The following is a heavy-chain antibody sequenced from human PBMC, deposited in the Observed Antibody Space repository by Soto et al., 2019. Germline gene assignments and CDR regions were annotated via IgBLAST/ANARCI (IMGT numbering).Heavy chain of an antibody. V-gene: IGHV1-46*01. J-gene: IGHJ5*02. D-gene: IGHD3-3*01. CDR3: ARDGYDFWSSEKNWFDP. CDR1: GYTFTSYY. Sequence: APVKVSCKASGYTFTSYYMHWVRQAPGQGLEWMGIINPSGGSTSYAQKFQGRVTMTRDTSTSTVYMELSSLRSEDTAVYYCARDGYDFWSSEKNWFDPWGQGTLVNVSS. CDR2: INPSGGST.